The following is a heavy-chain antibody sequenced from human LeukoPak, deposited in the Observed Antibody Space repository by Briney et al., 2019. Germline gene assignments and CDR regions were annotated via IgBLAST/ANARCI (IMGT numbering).Heavy chain of an antibody. CDR2: ISSSSSTI. D-gene: IGHD6-19*01. CDR3: ARESSGWYGLMDY. CDR1: GFTFSSYR. Sequence: PGGSLRLSCAASGFTFSSYRMTWVRQAPGKGLEWVSYISSSSSTIYYADSVKGRFTISRDNAKNSLYLQMNSLRDEDTAVYYCARESSGWYGLMDYWGQGTLVTVSS. V-gene: IGHV3-48*02. J-gene: IGHJ4*02.